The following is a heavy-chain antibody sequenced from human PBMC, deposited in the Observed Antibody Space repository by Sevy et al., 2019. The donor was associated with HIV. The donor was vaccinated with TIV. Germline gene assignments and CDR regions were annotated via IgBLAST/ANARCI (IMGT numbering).Heavy chain of an antibody. D-gene: IGHD3-22*01. CDR2: IIPSLGIA. CDR3: ARDTYYYDTNDAFDI. J-gene: IGHJ3*02. V-gene: IGHV1-69*10. CDR1: GGTFSSYV. Sequence: ASVKVSCKASGGTFSSYVISWVRQAPGQGLEWMGGIIPSLGIANYAQKFQGRVTITADKSTTTAYMELSSLRSEDTAVYYCARDTYYYDTNDAFDIWGQGTMVTVSS.